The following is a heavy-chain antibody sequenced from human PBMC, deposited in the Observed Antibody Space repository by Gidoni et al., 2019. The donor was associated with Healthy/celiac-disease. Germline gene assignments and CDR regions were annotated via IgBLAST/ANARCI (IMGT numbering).Heavy chain of an antibody. CDR3: VVAMGHFDY. CDR1: GGSISSSSYY. V-gene: IGHV4-39*01. CDR2: IYYSGST. J-gene: IGHJ4*02. Sequence: QLQLQESGPGLVKPSETLSLTCTVSGGSISSSSYYWGWFRRPPGKGMEWIGSIYYSGSTYYNPSHKSRVTISGETYKNQFSLKLSSVTAEDTAVYYCVVAMGHFDYWGQGTMVTVSS. D-gene: IGHD3-10*01.